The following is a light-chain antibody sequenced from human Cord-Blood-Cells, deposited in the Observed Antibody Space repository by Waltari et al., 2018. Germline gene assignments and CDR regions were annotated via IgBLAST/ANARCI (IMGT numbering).Light chain of an antibody. CDR2: AAS. Sequence: DIQMTQSPSSLSASVGDRVTITCRASQSIRNYLNWYQQKPGKPPKLLIYAASSLQSGVPSRFSGSGSGTDFTLTISSLHPEDLATYYCQQDYSTPDTFGQGTKLEIK. V-gene: IGKV1-39*01. J-gene: IGKJ2*01. CDR1: QSIRNY. CDR3: QQDYSTPDT.